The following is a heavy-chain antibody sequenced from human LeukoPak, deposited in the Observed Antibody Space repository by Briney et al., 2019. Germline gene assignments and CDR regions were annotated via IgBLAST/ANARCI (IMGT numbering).Heavy chain of an antibody. CDR1: GFTFSIYA. CDR2: LSGTGDST. CDR3: ARGRIQLWFHDAFDI. D-gene: IGHD5-18*01. Sequence: GGSLRLSCAASGFTFSIYAMSWVRQAPGKGLEWVSSLSGTGDSTYYADSVKGRFTISRDNSKNTLYLQMNSLRAEDTAVYYCARGRIQLWFHDAFDIWGQGTMVTVSS. J-gene: IGHJ3*02. V-gene: IGHV3-23*01.